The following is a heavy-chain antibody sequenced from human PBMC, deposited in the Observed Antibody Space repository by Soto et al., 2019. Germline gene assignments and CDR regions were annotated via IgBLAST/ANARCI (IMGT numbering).Heavy chain of an antibody. J-gene: IGHJ6*02. D-gene: IGHD2-15*01. Sequence: LRLSCAASGFTFSSYWMHWVRQAPGKGLVWVSRINSDGSSTSYADSVKGRFTISRDNAKNTLYPQMNSLRAEDTAVYYCARRIDPDDYYYGMDVWGQGTTVTVSS. CDR3: ARRIDPDDYYYGMDV. CDR2: INSDGSST. CDR1: GFTFSSYW. V-gene: IGHV3-74*01.